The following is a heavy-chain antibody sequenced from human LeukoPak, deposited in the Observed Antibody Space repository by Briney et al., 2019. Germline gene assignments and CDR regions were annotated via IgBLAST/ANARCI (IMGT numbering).Heavy chain of an antibody. CDR3: ARGPRPARFSTQKHPFDI. V-gene: IGHV1-2*02. CDR1: GYTFTGYY. D-gene: IGHD6-6*01. Sequence: ASVKVSCKASGYTFTGYYMHWVRQAPGQGLEWMGWINPNSGGTNYAQKFQGRVTMTRDTSISTAYMELSRLRSDDTAVYYCARGPRPARFSTQKHPFDIWGQGTMVPVFS. J-gene: IGHJ3*02. CDR2: INPNSGGT.